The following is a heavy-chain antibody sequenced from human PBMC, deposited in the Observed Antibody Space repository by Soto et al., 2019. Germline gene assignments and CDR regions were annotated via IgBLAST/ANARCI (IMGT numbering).Heavy chain of an antibody. CDR2: INPSGGST. CDR3: ARGRPLLLRTVPDAFVI. D-gene: IGHD4-17*01. V-gene: IGHV1-46*01. CDR1: GYTFTSYY. Sequence: ASVKVSCKASGYTFTSYYMHWVRQAPGQGLEWMGIINPSGGSTSYAQKFQGRVTMTRDTSTSTVYMELSSLRSEDTAVYYCARGRPLLLRTVPDAFVIWGQGTMVTVSS. J-gene: IGHJ3*02.